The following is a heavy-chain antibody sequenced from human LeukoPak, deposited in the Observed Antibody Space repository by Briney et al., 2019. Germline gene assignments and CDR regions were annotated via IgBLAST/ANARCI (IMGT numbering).Heavy chain of an antibody. CDR1: GDSFSSNSVT. J-gene: IGHJ5*02. V-gene: IGHV6-1*01. CDR2: TYYRSTWYN. CDR3: ARRLTQYDCFDL. D-gene: IGHD2-2*01. Sequence: SQTLSLTCAISGDSFSSNSVTWNWIRQSPSRGLEWLGRTYYRSTWYNDYAVSVRGRITVNPDTSKNQFSLHLNSVTPEDTAVYYCARRLTQYDCFDLWGQGIPVTVSS.